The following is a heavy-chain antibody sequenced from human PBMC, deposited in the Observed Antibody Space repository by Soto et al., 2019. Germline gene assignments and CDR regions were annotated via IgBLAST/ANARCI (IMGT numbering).Heavy chain of an antibody. Sequence: SETLSLTCSVSGGSITSGDYYWTWIRQPPGKGLEYIGYIYKSGNTYYNPSLRSRVSVSIDTSTNQFSLKLSSVTAGDTAVYYCAGGLGDYYFDFWGQGTLVTVSS. CDR2: IYKSGNT. J-gene: IGHJ4*02. CDR1: GGSITSGDYY. D-gene: IGHD3-3*01. V-gene: IGHV4-30-4*02. CDR3: AGGLGDYYFDF.